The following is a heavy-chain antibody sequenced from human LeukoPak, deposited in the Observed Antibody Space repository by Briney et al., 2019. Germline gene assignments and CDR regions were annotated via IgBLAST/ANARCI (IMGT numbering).Heavy chain of an antibody. CDR2: ISGSSGII. Sequence: GGSLRLSCAASGFTFNTYTMDWVRQAPGKGLEWVSYISGSSGIIDYADSVRGRFTISRDNAKNSLYLQMNSLRAEDTAVYYCARGRYSGYDDYWGQGTLVTVSS. D-gene: IGHD5-12*01. V-gene: IGHV3-48*01. CDR3: ARGRYSGYDDY. J-gene: IGHJ4*02. CDR1: GFTFNTYT.